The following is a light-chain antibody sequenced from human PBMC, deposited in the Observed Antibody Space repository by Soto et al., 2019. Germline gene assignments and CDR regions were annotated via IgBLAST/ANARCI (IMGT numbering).Light chain of an antibody. J-gene: IGLJ2*01. CDR1: SSNIGAGYD. CDR2: GNI. CDR3: QSHDSSLSGAV. V-gene: IGLV1-40*01. Sequence: QSVLTQPPSVSGAPGQRGTISCTGSSSNIGAGYDVHWYQQLPGAAPRLLIYGNINRPSGVPDRFSGSKSGTSASLAITGLQAEDEADYYCQSHDSSLSGAVFGGGTKVTVL.